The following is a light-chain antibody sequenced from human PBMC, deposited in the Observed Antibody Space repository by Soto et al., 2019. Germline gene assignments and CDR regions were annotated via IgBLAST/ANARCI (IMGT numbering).Light chain of an antibody. Sequence: DIQMTQSPSTLSASVGERVTITCRASQSISSWLAWYQQKPGKAPKLLIYDASSLVSGVPSRFSGSGSGTEFNLTISSLQPDDVATYHCQQYHSYSPGTFGQGTKVEIK. V-gene: IGKV1-5*01. CDR1: QSISSW. CDR2: DAS. J-gene: IGKJ1*01. CDR3: QQYHSYSPGT.